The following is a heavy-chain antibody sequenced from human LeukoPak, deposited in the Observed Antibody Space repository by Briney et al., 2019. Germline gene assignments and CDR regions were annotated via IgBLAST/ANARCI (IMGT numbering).Heavy chain of an antibody. CDR2: ISGSGGST. D-gene: IGHD2/OR15-2a*01. J-gene: IGHJ4*02. CDR3: AKDAILFLACYGYDY. Sequence: GGSLRLSCAASGFTFSSYAMSWVRQAPGEGLEWVSAISGSGGSTYYADSVKGRFTISRDNSKNTLYLQMNSLRAEDTAVYYCAKDAILFLACYGYDYWGQGTLVTVSS. CDR1: GFTFSSYA. V-gene: IGHV3-23*01.